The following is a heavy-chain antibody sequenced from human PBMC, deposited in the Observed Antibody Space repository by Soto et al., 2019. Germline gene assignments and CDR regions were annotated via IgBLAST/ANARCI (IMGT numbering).Heavy chain of an antibody. V-gene: IGHV1-2*02. CDR2: INPNSGGT. J-gene: IGHJ6*02. CDR3: ARSAPDYYYYGMDV. Sequence: ASVKVSCKASGYTFTGDYMHWVRQAPGQGLEWMGWINPNSGGTNYAQKFQGRVTMTRDTSISTAYMELSRLRSDDTGVYYCARSAPDYYYYGMDVWGQGTTVTVSS. CDR1: GYTFTGDY. D-gene: IGHD2-15*01.